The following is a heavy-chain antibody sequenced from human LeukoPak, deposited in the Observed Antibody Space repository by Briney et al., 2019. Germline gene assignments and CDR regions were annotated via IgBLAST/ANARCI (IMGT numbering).Heavy chain of an antibody. CDR2: IYYSGST. D-gene: IGHD1-26*01. J-gene: IGHJ5*02. Sequence: PSQTLSLTCTVSGGSISSGEFYWSWIRQPPGKGLEWIGYIYYSGSTYYSPSLKSRVAISVDTSKNQFSLKLSSVTAADTGIYYCARGRGWSTGCWFDPWGQGTLVTVSS. V-gene: IGHV4-30-4*01. CDR1: GGSISSGEFY. CDR3: ARGRGWSTGCWFDP.